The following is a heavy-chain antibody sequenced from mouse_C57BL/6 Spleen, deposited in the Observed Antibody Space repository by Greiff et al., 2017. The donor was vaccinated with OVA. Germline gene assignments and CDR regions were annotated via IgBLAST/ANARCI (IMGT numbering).Heavy chain of an antibody. CDR1: GYTFTDYE. V-gene: IGHV1-15*01. Sequence: QVQLQQSGAELVRPGASVTLSCKASGYTFTDYEMHWVKQTPVHGLEWIGAIDPETGGTAYNQKFKGKAILTADKSSSTAYMELRSLTSEDSAVYYCTRHPYSGYFDYWGQGTTLTVSS. CDR3: TRHPYSGYFDY. D-gene: IGHD3-1*01. CDR2: IDPETGGT. J-gene: IGHJ2*01.